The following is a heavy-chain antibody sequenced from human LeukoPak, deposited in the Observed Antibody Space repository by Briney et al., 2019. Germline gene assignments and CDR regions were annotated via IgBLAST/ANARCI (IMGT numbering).Heavy chain of an antibody. V-gene: IGHV4-34*01. CDR3: AREGGYCSSTSCSNWFDP. J-gene: IGHJ5*02. Sequence: SETLSLTCAVYGGSFSGYYWSWIRQPPGKGLEWIGEINHSGSTNYNPSLKSRVTISVDTSKNQFSLKLSSVTAVDTAVYYCAREGGYCSSTSCSNWFDPWGQGTLVTVSS. D-gene: IGHD2-2*03. CDR2: INHSGST. CDR1: GGSFSGYY.